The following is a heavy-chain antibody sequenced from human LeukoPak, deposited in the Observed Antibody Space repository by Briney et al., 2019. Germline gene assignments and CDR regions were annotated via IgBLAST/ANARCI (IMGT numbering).Heavy chain of an antibody. D-gene: IGHD2-2*01. V-gene: IGHV4-38-2*02. CDR3: AREVGYFDY. CDR2: IYHSGNT. CDR1: GYSISSGFY. Sequence: SETLSLTCTVSGYSISSGFYWGWIRQPPGKGLEWIGSIYHSGNTYYNPSLKSRVTISADTSKNQFSLRLSSVTAADTAVYYCAREVGYFDYWGQGTLVTVSS. J-gene: IGHJ4*02.